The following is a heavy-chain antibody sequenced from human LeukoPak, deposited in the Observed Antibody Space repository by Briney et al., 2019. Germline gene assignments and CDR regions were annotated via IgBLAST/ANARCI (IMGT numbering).Heavy chain of an antibody. V-gene: IGHV4-34*01. CDR1: GGSFSGYY. J-gene: IGHJ4*02. CDR3: ASLYDSSGYGSYHFDY. D-gene: IGHD3-22*01. Sequence: SETLSLTCAVYGGSFSGYYWSWIRQPPGKGLEWIGEINHSGSTNYNPSLKSRVTISVDTSKNQFSLKLSSVTAADTAVYYCASLYDSSGYGSYHFDYWGQGTLVTVFS. CDR2: INHSGST.